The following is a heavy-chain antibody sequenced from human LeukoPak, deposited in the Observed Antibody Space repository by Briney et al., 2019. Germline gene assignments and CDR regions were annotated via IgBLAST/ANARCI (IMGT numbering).Heavy chain of an antibody. Sequence: SETLSLTCAVSGGSISSSNWWSWVRQPPGKGLEWIGEIYYSGSTNYNPSLKSRVTISVDKSKNQFSLKLSSVTAADTAVYYCARGMGDSSSWYPFDYWGQGTLVTVSS. CDR1: GGSISSSNW. D-gene: IGHD6-13*01. J-gene: IGHJ4*02. CDR2: IYYSGST. V-gene: IGHV4-4*02. CDR3: ARGMGDSSSWYPFDY.